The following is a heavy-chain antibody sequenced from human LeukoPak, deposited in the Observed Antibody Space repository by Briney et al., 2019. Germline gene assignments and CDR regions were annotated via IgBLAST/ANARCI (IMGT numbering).Heavy chain of an antibody. Sequence: PGGSLRLSCAASGFTFSSYGMHWVRQAPGKGLEWVAVISYDGSNKYYADSVKGRFTISRDNSKNTLYLQMNSLRAEDTAVYYCAKDRQHTYFDYWGQGTLVTVSS. CDR2: ISYDGSNK. V-gene: IGHV3-30*18. J-gene: IGHJ4*02. CDR1: GFTFSSYG. CDR3: AKDRQHTYFDY. D-gene: IGHD2-21*01.